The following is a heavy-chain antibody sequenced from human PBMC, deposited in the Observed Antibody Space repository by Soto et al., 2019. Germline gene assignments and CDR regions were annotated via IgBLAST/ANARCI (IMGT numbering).Heavy chain of an antibody. Sequence: EVQLWESGGGLAQPGGSLRLSCVASGFIFSNFAMSWVRQAPGKGLDWVSSVSNSGRNTYYADSVQGRFTISRDNSKNTLYLELNSLRAEDTAIYYCANHRGYLVTQYFLDYWGQGTLVTVSS. CDR2: VSNSGRNT. V-gene: IGHV3-23*01. CDR1: GFIFSNFA. J-gene: IGHJ4*02. D-gene: IGHD3-22*01. CDR3: ANHRGYLVTQYFLDY.